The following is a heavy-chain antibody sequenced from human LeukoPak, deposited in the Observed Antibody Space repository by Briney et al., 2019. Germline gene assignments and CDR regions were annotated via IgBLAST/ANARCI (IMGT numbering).Heavy chain of an antibody. CDR3: ARDGMATDYYYGMDV. J-gene: IGHJ6*02. Sequence: SETLSFTCTVSGGSVSSGSYYWSWIRQPPGKGLEWIGYIYYSGSTNYNPSLKSRVTISVDTSKNQFSLKLSSVTAADTAVYYCARDGMATDYYYGMDVWGQGTTVTVSS. CDR1: GGSVSSGSYY. CDR2: IYYSGST. D-gene: IGHD5-24*01. V-gene: IGHV4-61*01.